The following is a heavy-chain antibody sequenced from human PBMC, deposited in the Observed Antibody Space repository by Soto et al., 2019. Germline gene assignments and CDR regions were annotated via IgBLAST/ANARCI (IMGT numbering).Heavy chain of an antibody. CDR1: GFTFRAYW. V-gene: IGHV3-74*01. J-gene: IGHJ4*02. CDR2: ISDDGSTA. CDR3: ARGPRVSSTGTGAH. Sequence: GGSLRLSCAVSGFTFRAYWMHWVRQVPGKGLTWVSRISDDGSTATYADSVKGRFVISRDNAKNSLYLEMNTLRVDDSGLYYCARGPRVSSTGTGAHWGRGTLVTVSS. D-gene: IGHD1-1*01.